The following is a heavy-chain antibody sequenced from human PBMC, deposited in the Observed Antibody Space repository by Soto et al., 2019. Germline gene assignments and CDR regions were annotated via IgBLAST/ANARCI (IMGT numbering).Heavy chain of an antibody. CDR2: IKQDGSEK. J-gene: IGHJ3*02. Sequence: LRLSCAATGFTFSRYWMSWVRQAPGKGLEWVANIKQDGSEKYYVDSVRGRFTISRDNAKNSLYLQMNSLRAEDTAVYYCARTYYGDYDAFDIWGQGTMVAVSS. V-gene: IGHV3-7*01. D-gene: IGHD4-17*01. CDR3: ARTYYGDYDAFDI. CDR1: GFTFSRYW.